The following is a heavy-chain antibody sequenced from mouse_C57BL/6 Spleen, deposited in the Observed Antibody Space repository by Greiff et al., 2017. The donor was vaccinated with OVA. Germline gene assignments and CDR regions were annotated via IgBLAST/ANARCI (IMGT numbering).Heavy chain of an antibody. CDR3: AKNRAWDSDYAMDY. V-gene: IGHV2-5*01. CDR2: IWRGGST. J-gene: IGHJ4*01. Sequence: VQLQESGPGLVQPSQSLSITCKVSGFSLTSYGVHWVRQSPGKGLEWLGVIWRGGSTDYNAAFMSRLSITKDNSKSQVFFKMNSLQADDTAIYYCAKNRAWDSDYAMDYWGQGTSVTVSS. CDR1: GFSLTSYG. D-gene: IGHD4-1*01.